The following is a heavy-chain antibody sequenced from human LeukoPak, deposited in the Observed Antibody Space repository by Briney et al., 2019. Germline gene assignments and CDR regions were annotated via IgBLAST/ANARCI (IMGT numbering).Heavy chain of an antibody. V-gene: IGHV4-34*01. J-gene: IGHJ6*03. D-gene: IGHD2-2*01. CDR2: INHSGST. Sequence: SETLSLTCAVYGGSFSGYYWSWIRQPPGKGLEWIGEINHSGSTNYNPSLKSRVTISVDTSKNQFSLKLSSVTAADTAVYYCARDFPYQLPGNYYYYYYMDVWGKGTTVTISS. CDR3: ARDFPYQLPGNYYYYYYMDV. CDR1: GGSFSGYY.